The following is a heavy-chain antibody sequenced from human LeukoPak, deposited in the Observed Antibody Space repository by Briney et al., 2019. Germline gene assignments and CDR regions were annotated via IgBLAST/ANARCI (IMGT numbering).Heavy chain of an antibody. CDR3: AREAVTTRAFDY. J-gene: IGHJ4*02. CDR2: IYYSGST. CDR1: GASISSGAYY. D-gene: IGHD4-17*01. Sequence: SQTLSLTCTVSGASISSGAYYWNWIRQHPGKGLGWIAYIYYSGSTYYNPSLKSRVTISVDTSKNQFSLKLSSVTAADTAVYYCAREAVTTRAFDYWGQGTLVTVSS. V-gene: IGHV4-31*03.